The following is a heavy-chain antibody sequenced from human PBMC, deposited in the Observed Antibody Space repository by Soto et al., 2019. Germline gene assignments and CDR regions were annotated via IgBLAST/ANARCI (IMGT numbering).Heavy chain of an antibody. V-gene: IGHV1-69*13. J-gene: IGHJ6*02. CDR3: ARRDFWSAYYYYGMDV. D-gene: IGHD3-3*01. CDR1: GGTFSSYA. Sequence: GASVKVSCKASGGTFSSYAISWVRQAPGQGLEWMGGIIPIFGTANYAQKFQGRVTITADESTSTAYMELSSLRSEDTAVYYCARRDFWSAYYYYGMDVWGQGTTVTVSS. CDR2: IIPIFGTA.